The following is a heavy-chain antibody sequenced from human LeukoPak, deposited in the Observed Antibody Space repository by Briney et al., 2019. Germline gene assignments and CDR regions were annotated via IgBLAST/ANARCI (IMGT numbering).Heavy chain of an antibody. CDR2: ISSSSSYI. V-gene: IGHV3-21*01. CDR1: GFTFSSYS. CDR3: ARDAAGESSGWYADWYFDL. J-gene: IGHJ2*01. D-gene: IGHD6-19*01. Sequence: PGGSLRLSCAASGFTFSSYSMNWVRQAPGKGLEWVSSISSSSSYIYYADSVKGRFTISRDNAKNSLYLKMNSLRAEDTAVYYCARDAAGESSGWYADWYFDLWGRGTLVTVSS.